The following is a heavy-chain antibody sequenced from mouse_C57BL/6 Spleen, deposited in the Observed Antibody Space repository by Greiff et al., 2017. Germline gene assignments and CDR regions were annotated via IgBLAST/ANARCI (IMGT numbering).Heavy chain of an antibody. CDR2: INYDGSST. V-gene: IGHV5-16*01. J-gene: IGHJ2*01. D-gene: IGHD2-5*01. CDR3: ARGHYSNYFEY. Sequence: EVMLVESEGGLVQPGSSMKLSCTASGFTFSDYYMAWVRQVPEKGLEWVANINYDGSSTYYLDSLKSRFIISRDNAKNILYLQMSSLKSEDTATYYCARGHYSNYFEYWGQGTTLTFSS. CDR1: GFTFSDYY.